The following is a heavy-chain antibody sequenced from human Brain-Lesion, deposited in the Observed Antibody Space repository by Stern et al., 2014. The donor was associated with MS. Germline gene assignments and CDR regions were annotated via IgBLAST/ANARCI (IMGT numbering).Heavy chain of an antibody. CDR1: GYTFTSYD. Sequence: QVQLLQPGAEVKKPGASVKVSCKASGYTFTSYDVTWVRQAPGQGLEWMGWMNPDSGNIGYAQKFQGRVIMTRSTSISTAYMELTSLRSEDTAVYYCARRRQYYYGSGDYWGQGTLVTVSS. D-gene: IGHD3-10*01. V-gene: IGHV1-8*01. CDR2: MNPDSGNI. CDR3: ARRRQYYYGSGDY. J-gene: IGHJ4*02.